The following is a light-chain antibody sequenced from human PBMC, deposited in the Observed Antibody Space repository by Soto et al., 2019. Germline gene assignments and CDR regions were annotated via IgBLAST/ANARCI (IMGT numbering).Light chain of an antibody. V-gene: IGKV1-39*01. J-gene: IGKJ4*01. Sequence: DIQMTQSPSSLSASVGDRVTITCRASQSVRSHLNWFQQKPGKAPDLLIYGASTLQFGVPSRFSGSGSGTDFILTISNLQPEDFATYFCQKYDTAPLTFGGGTKV. CDR3: QKYDTAPLT. CDR1: QSVRSH. CDR2: GAS.